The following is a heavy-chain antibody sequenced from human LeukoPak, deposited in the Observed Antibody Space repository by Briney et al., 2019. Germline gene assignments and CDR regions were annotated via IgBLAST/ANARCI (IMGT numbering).Heavy chain of an antibody. V-gene: IGHV3-33*06. CDR3: AKGAAAAGKGDYFDY. CDR2: IWYDGSNK. D-gene: IGHD6-13*01. CDR1: GFTFSSYG. J-gene: IGHJ4*01. Sequence: GRSLRLSCAASGFTFSSYGMHWVRQAPGKGLEWVAVIWYDGSNKYYADSVKGRFTISRDNSKNTLYLQMNSLRAEDTAVYYCAKGAAAAGKGDYFDYWGHGTLVTVSS.